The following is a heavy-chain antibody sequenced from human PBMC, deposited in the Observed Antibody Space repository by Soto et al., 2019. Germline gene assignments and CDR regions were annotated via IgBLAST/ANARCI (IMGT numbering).Heavy chain of an antibody. J-gene: IGHJ3*02. CDR2: ISSNGGSK. D-gene: IGHD1-26*01. V-gene: IGHV3-64*01. CDR3: AISYSGVRAFDI. CDR1: GFTFNIYG. Sequence: GSLRLSCAASGFTFNIYGMHWVRQAPGKGLEYVSAISSNGGSKYYANSVKGRFTISRDNSKNTLYLQMGSLRAEDMAVYYCAISYSGVRAFDIWGQGTMVTVSS.